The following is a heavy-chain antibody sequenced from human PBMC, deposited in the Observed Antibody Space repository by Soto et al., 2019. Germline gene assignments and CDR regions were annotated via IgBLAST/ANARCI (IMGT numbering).Heavy chain of an antibody. J-gene: IGHJ5*02. CDR3: TTPNLGSTSCFDP. CDR1: GFTFSGSA. D-gene: IGHD2-2*01. V-gene: IGHV3-73*02. Sequence: EVQLVESGGGLVQPGGSLKLSCAASGFTFSGSAVHWVRQASGKGLEWVGRIGSKSSSYATSYAASVRGRVTISRDDSTNTVSLQMTSLKTEDTAVYYCTTPNLGSTSCFDPWGQGPLVTVSS. CDR2: IGSKSSSYAT.